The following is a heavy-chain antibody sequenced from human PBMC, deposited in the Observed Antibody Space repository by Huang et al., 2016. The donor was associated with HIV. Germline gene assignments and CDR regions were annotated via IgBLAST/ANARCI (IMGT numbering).Heavy chain of an antibody. J-gene: IGHJ4*02. CDR2: VYPGDSDT. CDR3: ARFYHRRSTHESGFGY. Sequence: EVKLVQSGVELKKPGESLKISCRASGYTFTHYWFGWVRQMPGKGLEWMGIVYPGDSDTRYSPSFQGQGTISADKSVNTAYLQWGGLKASDTAIYYCARFYHRRSTHESGFGYWGQGTLVTVSS. V-gene: IGHV5-51*01. D-gene: IGHD2-2*01. CDR1: GYTFTHYW.